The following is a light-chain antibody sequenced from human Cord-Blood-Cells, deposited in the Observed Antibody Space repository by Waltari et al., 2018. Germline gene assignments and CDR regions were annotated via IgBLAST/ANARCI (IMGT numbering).Light chain of an antibody. CDR3: CSYAGSYTLV. CDR1: SSDVGGYNY. J-gene: IGLJ3*02. CDR2: DVS. Sequence: QSALTQPRSVSGSPGQSVTISCTGTSSDVGGYNYVSWYQQPPANAPKLMIYDVSKRPSGVPDRFSGSKSGNTASLTISGLQAEDEADYYCCSYAGSYTLVFGGGTKLTVL. V-gene: IGLV2-11*01.